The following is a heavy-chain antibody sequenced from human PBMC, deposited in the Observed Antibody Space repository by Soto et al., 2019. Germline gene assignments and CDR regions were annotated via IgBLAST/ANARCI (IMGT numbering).Heavy chain of an antibody. Sequence: PSETQSLTYTVSGGYIRSGGYYWSWIRQHPGKGLEWIGYIYYSGSTYYNPSLKSRVTISVDTSKNQFSLKLSSVTAADTAVYYCAREIGYYYDSSGYYRPWGQGTLVTVFS. CDR1: GGYIRSGGYY. CDR3: AREIGYYYDSSGYYRP. J-gene: IGHJ5*02. V-gene: IGHV4-31*03. CDR2: IYYSGST. D-gene: IGHD3-22*01.